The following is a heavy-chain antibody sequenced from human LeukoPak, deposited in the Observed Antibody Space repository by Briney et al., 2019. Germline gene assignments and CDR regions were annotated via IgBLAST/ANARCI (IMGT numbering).Heavy chain of an antibody. CDR1: GFTFSSYS. D-gene: IGHD3-9*01. CDR2: ISSSSSYI. J-gene: IGHJ4*02. Sequence: GGSLRLSCAASGFTFSSYSMNWVRQAPGKGLEWVSSISSSSSYIYYADSVKGRFTISRDNAKNSLYLQMNSLRAEDTAVYYCAIPDYDILTGHMYWGQGTLVTVSS. CDR3: AIPDYDILTGHMY. V-gene: IGHV3-21*01.